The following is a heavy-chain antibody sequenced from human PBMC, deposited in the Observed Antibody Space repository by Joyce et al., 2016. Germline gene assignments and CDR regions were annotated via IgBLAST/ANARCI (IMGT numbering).Heavy chain of an antibody. Sequence: EVQLVESGGGLVQPGGSLRLSCAASGFSFSGYWIPWVRKAPGKGLVWVSRMNTDGSSTGFADSGKGRFTISRDNAKNTLYLQMNSLRAEDTAVYYCVRGISARPGGPNWFDPWGQGTLVTVSS. CDR3: VRGISARPGGPNWFDP. CDR1: GFSFSGYW. D-gene: IGHD6-6*01. CDR2: MNTDGSST. J-gene: IGHJ5*02. V-gene: IGHV3-74*01.